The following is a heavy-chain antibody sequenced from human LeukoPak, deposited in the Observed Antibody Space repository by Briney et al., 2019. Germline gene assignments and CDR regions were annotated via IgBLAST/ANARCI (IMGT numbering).Heavy chain of an antibody. J-gene: IGHJ4*02. CDR1: GFTFSNAW. CDR3: AKAVFSISWYGGF. V-gene: IGHV3-43*02. Sequence: GGSLRLSXAASGFTFSNAWMSWVRQAPGKGLEWVSLISGDGGSTYYADSVKGRFTISRDNSKNSLYLQMNSLRTEDTALYYCAKAVFSISWYGGFWGQGTLVTVSS. D-gene: IGHD6-13*01. CDR2: ISGDGGST.